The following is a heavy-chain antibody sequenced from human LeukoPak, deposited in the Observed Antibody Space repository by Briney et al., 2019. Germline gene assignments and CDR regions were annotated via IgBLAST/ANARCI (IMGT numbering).Heavy chain of an antibody. CDR1: GYTFTSYG. D-gene: IGHD3-10*01. V-gene: IGHV1-18*01. CDR2: IITDSGNT. CDR3: ARGRGRTMIRGVNDY. J-gene: IGHJ4*02. Sequence: ASVKVSCKASGYTFTSYGISWVRQAPGQGLEWMGWIITDSGNTNYAQKFQGRVTLTTDTSTSTVYMDLGSLRSDDTAVYYCARGRGRTMIRGVNDYWGQGTLVTVSS.